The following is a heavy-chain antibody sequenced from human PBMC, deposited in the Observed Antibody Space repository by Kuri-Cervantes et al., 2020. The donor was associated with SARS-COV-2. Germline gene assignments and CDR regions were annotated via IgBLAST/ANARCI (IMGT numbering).Heavy chain of an antibody. Sequence: GGSLRLSCAASGFTVSSNEMSWVRQAPGKGLEWVSSISGGSTYYADSRKGRFTISRDNSKNTLHLQMNSLRAEDTAVYYCARDGHRGYNNDNDAFDIWGQGTMVTVSS. J-gene: IGHJ3*02. CDR1: GFTVSSNE. CDR2: ISGGST. CDR3: ARDGHRGYNNDNDAFDI. D-gene: IGHD5-24*01. V-gene: IGHV3-38-3*01.